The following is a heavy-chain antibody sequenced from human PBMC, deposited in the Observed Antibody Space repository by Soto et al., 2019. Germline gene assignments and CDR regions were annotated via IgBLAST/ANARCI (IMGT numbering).Heavy chain of an antibody. Sequence: SETLSLTCTVSGGSISSYYWSWIRQPPGKGLEWIGYIYYSGSTNYNPSLKSRVTISVDTSKNQFSLKLSSVTAADTAVYYCARHPSPFGVVIPDYYYYYMDVWGKGTTVT. CDR3: ARHPSPFGVVIPDYYYYYMDV. D-gene: IGHD3-3*01. CDR1: GGSISSYY. V-gene: IGHV4-59*08. J-gene: IGHJ6*03. CDR2: IYYSGST.